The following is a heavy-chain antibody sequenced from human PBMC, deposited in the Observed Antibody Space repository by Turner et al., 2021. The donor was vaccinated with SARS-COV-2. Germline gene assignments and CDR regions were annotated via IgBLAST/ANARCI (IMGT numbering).Heavy chain of an antibody. V-gene: IGHV3-7*03. CDR2: IKQDGSEK. D-gene: IGHD2-15*01. CDR3: AREESGSFGAYGMDV. J-gene: IGHJ6*02. CDR1: GFTFSSYW. Sequence: EVQLVESGGGLVQPGRSLRLSCAASGFTFSSYWMNWVRQARGKGLEWVANIKQDGSEKYYVDSVKGRFTISRDNAKNSLYLQMNRLRAEDTAVYYGAREESGSFGAYGMDVWGQGTTVTVSS.